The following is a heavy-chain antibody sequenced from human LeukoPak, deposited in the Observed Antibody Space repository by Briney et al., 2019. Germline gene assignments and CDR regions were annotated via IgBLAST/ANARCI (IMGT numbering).Heavy chain of an antibody. D-gene: IGHD4-23*01. Sequence: SETLSLTCTVSGGSISSSSYYWGWIRQPPGKGLEWIGSIYYSGSTYYNPSLKSRVTISVDTSQNQFSLKVNSVTAADTAVYYCARPDYGGNPHPGDDAFDIWGQGTMVTVSS. CDR1: GGSISSSSYY. CDR2: IYYSGST. CDR3: ARPDYGGNPHPGDDAFDI. J-gene: IGHJ3*02. V-gene: IGHV4-39*07.